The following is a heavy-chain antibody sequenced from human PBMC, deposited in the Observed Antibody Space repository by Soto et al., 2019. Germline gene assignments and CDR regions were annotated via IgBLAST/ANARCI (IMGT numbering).Heavy chain of an antibody. D-gene: IGHD1-1*01. Sequence: PSDTLSLTCTVSGDSISSSTYLWGWIRQPPGKGLEWIGNIYYSGSTYYNPSLKSRVTMSVDTPKNQFSLKLSSVSAADTAVYYCARHGGPSRTGTGFHYWGQGTLVTVSS. CDR1: GDSISSSTYL. CDR2: IYYSGST. J-gene: IGHJ4*02. V-gene: IGHV4-39*01. CDR3: ARHGGPSRTGTGFHY.